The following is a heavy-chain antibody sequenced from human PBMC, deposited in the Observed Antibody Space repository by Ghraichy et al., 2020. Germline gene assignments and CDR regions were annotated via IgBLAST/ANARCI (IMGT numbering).Heavy chain of an antibody. CDR3: ARGPWKKLGYCSSTSCYLVHSYYYYYGMDV. Sequence: SETLSLTCAVYGGSFSGYYWSWIRQPPGKGLEWIGEINHSGSTNYNPSLKSRVTISVDTSKNQFSLKLSSVTAADTAVYYCARGPWKKLGYCSSTSCYLVHSYYYYYGMDVWGQGTTVTVSS. CDR1: GGSFSGYY. CDR2: INHSGST. J-gene: IGHJ6*02. D-gene: IGHD2-2*01. V-gene: IGHV4-34*01.